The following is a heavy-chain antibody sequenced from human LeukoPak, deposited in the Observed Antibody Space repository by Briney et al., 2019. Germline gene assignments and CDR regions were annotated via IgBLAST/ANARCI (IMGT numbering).Heavy chain of an antibody. V-gene: IGHV1-2*06. CDR2: INPNSGGT. CDR3: ATIPMYSGSYSYAFDI. Sequence: GASVKVSCKASGYTFTGYYMHWVRQAPGQGLEWMGRINPNSGGTNYAQKFQGRVTMTRETSISTAYMELSRLRSDDTAVYYCATIPMYSGSYSYAFDIWGQGTMVTVSS. J-gene: IGHJ3*02. CDR1: GYTFTGYY. D-gene: IGHD1-26*01.